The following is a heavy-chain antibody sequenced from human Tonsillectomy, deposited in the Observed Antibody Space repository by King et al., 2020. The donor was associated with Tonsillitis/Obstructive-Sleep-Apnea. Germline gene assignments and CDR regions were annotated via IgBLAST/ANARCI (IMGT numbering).Heavy chain of an antibody. Sequence: VQLAESGGGVVQPGRSLRLSCAASGFTFSSYAMHWVRQAPGKGLEWVAVISYDGSNKYYADSVKGRFTISRDNSKNTLYLQMNSLRAEDTAVYYCARGYSSSWYLIVGWFDPWGQGTLVTVSS. D-gene: IGHD6-13*01. CDR2: ISYDGSNK. CDR1: GFTFSSYA. V-gene: IGHV3-30*04. J-gene: IGHJ5*02. CDR3: ARGYSSSWYLIVGWFDP.